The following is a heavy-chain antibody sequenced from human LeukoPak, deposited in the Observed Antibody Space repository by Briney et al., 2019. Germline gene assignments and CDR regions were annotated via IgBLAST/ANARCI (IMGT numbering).Heavy chain of an antibody. Sequence: GGSLRLSCAASGFTFSRYEMNWVRQAPGKGLEWVSYISSSGSTIYYADSVKGRFTISRDNAKNSLYLQMNSLRAEDTAVYYCAKRGSGWYLDYWGQGTLVTVSS. CDR3: AKRGSGWYLDY. CDR2: ISSSGSTI. CDR1: GFTFSRYE. D-gene: IGHD6-19*01. V-gene: IGHV3-48*03. J-gene: IGHJ4*02.